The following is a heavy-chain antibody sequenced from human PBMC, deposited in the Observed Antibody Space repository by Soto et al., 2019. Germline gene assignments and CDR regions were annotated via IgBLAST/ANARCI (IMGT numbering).Heavy chain of an antibody. D-gene: IGHD3-10*01. V-gene: IGHV1-18*04. CDR1: GYTFTSYG. Sequence: ASVKVSCKGSGYTFTSYGISWVRQAPGQGLEWMGWISAYNGNTNYAQKLQGRVTMTTDTSTSTAYMELRSLRSDDTAVYYCARKPVRGADYYYYGMDVWGQGTTVTVSS. J-gene: IGHJ6*02. CDR2: ISAYNGNT. CDR3: ARKPVRGADYYYYGMDV.